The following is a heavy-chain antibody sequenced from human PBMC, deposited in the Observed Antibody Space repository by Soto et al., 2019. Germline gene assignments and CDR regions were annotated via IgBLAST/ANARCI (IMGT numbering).Heavy chain of an antibody. CDR3: ASEVSGSYSFAY. V-gene: IGHV3-33*01. CDR2: IWYDGSNK. D-gene: IGHD1-26*01. Sequence: ESGGGVVQPGRSLRLSCAASGFTFSSYGMHWVRQAPGKGLEWVAVIWYDGSNKNYADSVKGRFTISRDNSKHTLHLQMNSLRAEDTAVYYCASEVSGSYSFAYWGQGTLVTVSA. J-gene: IGHJ4*02. CDR1: GFTFSSYG.